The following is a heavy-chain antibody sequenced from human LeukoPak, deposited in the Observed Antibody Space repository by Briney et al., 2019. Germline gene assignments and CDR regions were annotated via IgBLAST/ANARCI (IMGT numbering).Heavy chain of an antibody. CDR1: GGSIRSSSYY. V-gene: IGHV4-39*07. CDR2: IYYSGTT. D-gene: IGHD2-15*01. CDR3: ARLYCSGGTCYSDRGAFDI. Sequence: SETLSLTCTVSGGSIRSSSYYWGWIRQPPGKGLEWIGTIYYSGTTYYNPSLKSRVTISVDTSKNQFSLKLSSVTAEDTAVYYCARLYCSGGTCYSDRGAFDIWGQGTMVTVSS. J-gene: IGHJ3*02.